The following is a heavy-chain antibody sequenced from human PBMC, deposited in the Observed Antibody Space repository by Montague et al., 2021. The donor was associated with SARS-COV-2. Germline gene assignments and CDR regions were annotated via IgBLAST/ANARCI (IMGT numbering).Heavy chain of an antibody. CDR3: ARDRPRSYYYDSGTYTWGGYGMDV. CDR2: VYHSGRS. Sequence: SETLSLTCTVSGDSISTSYWAWIRQPPGKGLEWIGYVYHSGRSSYNSSLKSRVTISVDTSKDQFSLKLSSVTAADTAVYYCARDRPRSYYYDSGTYTWGGYGMDVWGQGTTVAVSS. V-gene: IGHV4-59*12. CDR1: GDSISTSY. J-gene: IGHJ6*02. D-gene: IGHD3-10*01.